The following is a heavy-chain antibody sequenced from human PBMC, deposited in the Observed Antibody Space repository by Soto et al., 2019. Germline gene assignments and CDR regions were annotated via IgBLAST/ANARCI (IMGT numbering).Heavy chain of an antibody. CDR2: TYHTGST. J-gene: IGHJ4*02. CDR3: ARIGNPDASLYFDY. Sequence: QVQLQESGPGLVKPSQTLSLTCTVSGGSISIGVYYWNCIRQHPGKGLEWIGYTYHTGSTYYNPSVGSRVTISVAPSKNQFPLKLSSVTAADTAVYYCARIGNPDASLYFDYWGQGTLVTVSS. V-gene: IGHV4-31*03. CDR1: GGSISIGVYY. D-gene: IGHD2-2*01.